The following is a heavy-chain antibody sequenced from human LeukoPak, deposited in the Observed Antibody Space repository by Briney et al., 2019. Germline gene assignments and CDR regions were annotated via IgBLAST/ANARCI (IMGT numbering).Heavy chain of an antibody. CDR1: GFTFSSSY. D-gene: IGHD2-15*01. CDR3: GRQAAPDY. Sequence: KPGGSLRLSCAASGFTFSSSYMNWVRQPPGKGLEWVSSISGNSVKISYADSVKGRFTISRDNAKNLLYLQMNSLRADDTAVYYCGRQAAPDYWGQGILVTVSS. CDR2: ISGNSVKI. V-gene: IGHV3-21*01. J-gene: IGHJ4*02.